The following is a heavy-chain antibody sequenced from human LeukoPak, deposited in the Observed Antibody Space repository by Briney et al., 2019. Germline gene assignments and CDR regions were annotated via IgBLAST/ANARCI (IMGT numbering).Heavy chain of an antibody. V-gene: IGHV3-21*01. CDR1: GFTFSSYS. CDR2: ISSSSSYI. CDR3: ARISKTYYYDSPYWFDP. J-gene: IGHJ5*02. Sequence: GGSLRLSCAASGFTFSSYSMNWVRQAPGKGLEWVSSISSSSSYIYYADSVKGRFTISRDNAKNSLYLQMNSLRAEDTAIYYCARISKTYYYDSPYWFDPWGQGTLVTVSS. D-gene: IGHD3-22*01.